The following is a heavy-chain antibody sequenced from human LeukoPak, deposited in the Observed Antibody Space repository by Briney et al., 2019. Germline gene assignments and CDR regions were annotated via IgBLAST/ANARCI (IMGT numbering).Heavy chain of an antibody. J-gene: IGHJ4*02. CDR3: ARDLSHTFDY. V-gene: IGHV3-74*01. CDR2: INSDGTYT. Sequence: PRGSLRLSCAASGFAFSSSWMLWVRQAPGKGLVWVSRINSDGTYTNYADSVKGRFTISRDNAKNTLYLQMNSLRAEDTAVYYCARDLSHTFDYWGQGTLVTVSS. CDR1: GFAFSSSW.